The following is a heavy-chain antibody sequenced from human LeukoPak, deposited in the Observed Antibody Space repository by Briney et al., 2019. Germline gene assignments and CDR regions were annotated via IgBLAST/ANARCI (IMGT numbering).Heavy chain of an antibody. CDR1: GGSFSGYY. CDR3: ARRPAIAAAGLVWFDP. J-gene: IGHJ5*02. CDR2: INHSGST. Sequence: PSETLSLTCAVYGGSFSGYYWSWIRQPPGKGLEWIGEINHSGSTNYNPSLKSRVTISVDTSKNQFSLKLSSVPAADTAVYCCARRPAIAAAGLVWFDPWGQGTLVTVSS. V-gene: IGHV4-34*01. D-gene: IGHD6-13*01.